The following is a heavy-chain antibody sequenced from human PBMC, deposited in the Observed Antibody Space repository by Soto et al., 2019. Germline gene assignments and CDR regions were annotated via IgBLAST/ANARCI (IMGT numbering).Heavy chain of an antibody. V-gene: IGHV1-24*01. CDR3: ATDSYGDYDLGWFDP. Sequence: GASVKVSCKVSGYTLTELSMHWVRQAPGKGLEWMGGFDPEDGETIYAQKFQGRVTMTEDTSTDTAYMELSSLRSEDTAVYYCATDSYGDYDLGWFDPWGQGTLVTVSS. J-gene: IGHJ5*02. CDR2: FDPEDGET. CDR1: GYTLTELS. D-gene: IGHD4-17*01.